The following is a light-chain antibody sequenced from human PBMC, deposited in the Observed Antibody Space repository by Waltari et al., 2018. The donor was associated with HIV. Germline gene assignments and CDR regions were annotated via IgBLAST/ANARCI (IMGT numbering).Light chain of an antibody. CDR1: QSVGSN. CDR3: HQYNNWPPWT. V-gene: IGKV3-15*01. J-gene: IGKJ1*01. CDR2: GAS. Sequence: ETVMTQSPATLSVSPGERATLSCWASQSVGSNLAWYQQKPGLAPRLLIYGASTRATGVPARFSGSGSGTEFALIISSLQSEDFAIYYCHQYNNWPPWTFGQGTKVEIK.